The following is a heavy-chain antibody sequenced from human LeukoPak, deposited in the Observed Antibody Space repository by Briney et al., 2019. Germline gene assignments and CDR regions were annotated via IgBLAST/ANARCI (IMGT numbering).Heavy chain of an antibody. CDR2: INPDGSTT. D-gene: IGHD3-16*01. CDR3: ARDLRGSPDR. CDR1: GFTFTIFW. Sequence: GGSLRLSCAASGFTFTIFWMNWVPQAPGKGLVWVSLINPDGSTTTYADSVKGRFTISRDNAKNTVYLQMNSLRGEDTAVYYCARDLRGSPDRWGQGTLVTVSS. J-gene: IGHJ5*02. V-gene: IGHV3-74*01.